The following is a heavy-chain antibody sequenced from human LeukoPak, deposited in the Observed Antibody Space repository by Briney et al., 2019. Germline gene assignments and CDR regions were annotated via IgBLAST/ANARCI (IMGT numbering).Heavy chain of an antibody. CDR3: ARHPRTTVTTSGDDY. D-gene: IGHD4-17*01. V-gene: IGHV4-34*01. CDR2: INHSGST. CDR1: GGSFSGYY. J-gene: IGHJ4*02. Sequence: ETLSLTCAVYGGSFSGYYWSWIRQPPGKGLEWIGEINHSGSTNYNPSLKSRVTISVDTSKNQFSLKLSSVTAADTAVYYCARHPRTTVTTSGDDYWGQGTLVTVSS.